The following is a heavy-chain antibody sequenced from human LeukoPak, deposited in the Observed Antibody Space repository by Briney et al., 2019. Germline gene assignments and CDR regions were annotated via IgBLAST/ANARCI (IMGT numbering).Heavy chain of an antibody. Sequence: GGSLRLSCEASGFTFGSHATYWVRQAPGKGLEWVAGIFGSGGSPHYADSVKGRFIISRDNPRNTVYLQINSLRDEDTAVYYCGKTTVGYSSGQKPAWPVDYWGQGTLVTVSS. CDR1: GFTFGSHA. J-gene: IGHJ4*02. V-gene: IGHV3-23*01. D-gene: IGHD5-18*01. CDR2: IFGSGGSP. CDR3: GKTTVGYSSGQKPAWPVDY.